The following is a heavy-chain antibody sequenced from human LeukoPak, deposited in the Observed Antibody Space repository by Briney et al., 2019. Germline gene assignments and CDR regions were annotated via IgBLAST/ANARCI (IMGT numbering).Heavy chain of an antibody. J-gene: IGHJ4*02. Sequence: GASVKVSCKASGGTFSSYAISWVRQASGQGLEWMGGIIPIFGTANYAQKFQGRVTITADESTSTAYMELSSLRSEDTAVYYCARGYYDSSGCIDYWGQGTLVTVSS. CDR3: ARGYYDSSGCIDY. V-gene: IGHV1-69*01. D-gene: IGHD3-22*01. CDR2: IIPIFGTA. CDR1: GGTFSSYA.